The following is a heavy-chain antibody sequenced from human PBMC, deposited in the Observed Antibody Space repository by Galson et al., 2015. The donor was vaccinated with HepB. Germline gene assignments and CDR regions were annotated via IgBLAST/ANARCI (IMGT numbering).Heavy chain of an antibody. CDR2: IWYDGSNK. V-gene: IGHV3-33*01. J-gene: IGHJ4*02. D-gene: IGHD2-15*01. CDR3: ARGGGNSFDY. CDR1: GFTFSSYG. Sequence: SLRLSCAASGFTFSSYGMHWVRQASGKGLEWVAVIWYDGSNKYYADSVKGRFTISRDNSKNTLYLQMNSLRAEDTAVYYCARGGGNSFDYWGQGTLVTVSS.